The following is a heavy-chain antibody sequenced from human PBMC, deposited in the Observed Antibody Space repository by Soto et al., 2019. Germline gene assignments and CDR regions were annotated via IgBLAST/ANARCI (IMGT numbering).Heavy chain of an antibody. V-gene: IGHV1-2*04. Sequence: ASVKVSCKASGGTFSSYAISWVRQAPGQGLEWMGWINPNSGGTNYAQKFQGWVTMTRDTSISTAYMELSRLRSDDTAVYYCARDSLSIAAAGLDYYYYMDVSGKGTTVTVSS. D-gene: IGHD6-13*01. J-gene: IGHJ6*03. CDR1: GGTFSSYA. CDR2: INPNSGGT. CDR3: ARDSLSIAAAGLDYYYYMDV.